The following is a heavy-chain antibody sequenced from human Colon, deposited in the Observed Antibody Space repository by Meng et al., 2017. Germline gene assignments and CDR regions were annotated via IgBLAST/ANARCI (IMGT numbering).Heavy chain of an antibody. J-gene: IGHJ4*02. D-gene: IGHD1/OR15-1a*01. CDR2: IAHTGRT. CDR3: GTTDINYCPIHY. V-gene: IGHV4-4*02. CDR1: GVSISTTSW. Sequence: QMQLRESGPGLVKPSGTLSLTCAVSGVSISTTSWWTWFRQSPGKGLEWIGEIAHTGRTNYNRSLKSRVTVSMDKSKNHFSLNVTSVTAADTAVYYCGTTDINYCPIHYWGQGTLVTVSS.